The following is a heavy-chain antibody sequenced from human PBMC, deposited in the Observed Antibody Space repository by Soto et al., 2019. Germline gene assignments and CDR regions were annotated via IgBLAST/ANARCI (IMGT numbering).Heavy chain of an antibody. Sequence: GGSLRLSCAASGLIFSNYKMHWVRQAPGKGLVWVSRISTDGSITDYADSVKGRFTVSRDNAKNTLYLQMNSLRVDDAAVYYCARDTNGLHYWGQGTLVTVSS. J-gene: IGHJ4*02. CDR3: ARDTNGLHY. CDR1: GLIFSNYK. CDR2: ISTDGSIT. V-gene: IGHV3-74*01. D-gene: IGHD2-8*01.